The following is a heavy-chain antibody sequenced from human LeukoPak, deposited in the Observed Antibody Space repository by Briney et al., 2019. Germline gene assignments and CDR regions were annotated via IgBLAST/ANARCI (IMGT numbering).Heavy chain of an antibody. CDR1: GITFSGYW. CDR3: GGSSSYNWFDP. J-gene: IGHJ5*02. CDR2: ISRDGSSA. Sequence: GGSLRLSCAASGITFSGYWTHWVRQAPGKGLLWVSRISRDGSSAHYADSVRGRFTISRDNAKSTLYLQMNSLRVEDTAVYYCGGSSSYNWFDPWGQGTLVTVSS. D-gene: IGHD1-26*01. V-gene: IGHV3-74*01.